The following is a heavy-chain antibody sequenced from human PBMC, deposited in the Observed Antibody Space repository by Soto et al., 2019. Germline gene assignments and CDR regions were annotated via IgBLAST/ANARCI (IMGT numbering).Heavy chain of an antibody. CDR3: AREGYSSGYYYYYAMDV. Sequence: SETLSLTCTVSGGSISSYYWSWIRRPPGKGLEWIGYISYSGSTNYNPSLKSRVTISVDTSKNQFSLKLSSVTAADTAVYYCAREGYSSGYYYYYAMDVWGQGTTVTVS. CDR2: ISYSGST. J-gene: IGHJ6*02. D-gene: IGHD3-22*01. V-gene: IGHV4-59*01. CDR1: GGSISSYY.